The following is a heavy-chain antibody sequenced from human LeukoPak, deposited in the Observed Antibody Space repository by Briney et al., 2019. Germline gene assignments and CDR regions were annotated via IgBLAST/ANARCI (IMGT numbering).Heavy chain of an antibody. J-gene: IGHJ4*02. CDR3: AKGYSAYNYPYCDK. V-gene: IGHV3-9*01. D-gene: IGHD5-12*01. CDR2: ISWNSDNI. Sequence: GGSLRLSCVGHGFIFDVYAMYWVRHAPGKGLEWVSGISWNSDNIVYADFVKGRFTISRDNAKNSLHLQMNTLRAEDTAFYYCAKGYSAYNYPYCDKWGQGALVTVSS. CDR1: GFIFDVYA.